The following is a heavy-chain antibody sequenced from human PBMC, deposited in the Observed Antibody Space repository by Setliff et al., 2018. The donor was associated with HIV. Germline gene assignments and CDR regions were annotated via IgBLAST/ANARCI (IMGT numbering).Heavy chain of an antibody. J-gene: IGHJ4*02. D-gene: IGHD4-4*01. CDR1: GYTFTSFY. CDR2: INPSGGST. Sequence: ASVKVSCKASGYTFTSFYLHWVRQAPGQGLEWMAIINPSGGSTSYAQKFQGRVTMTSDTSTSTVYMEPSSLRSEDTAVYYCARALYTNLAHFDYLGQGTLVTVSS. CDR3: ARALYTNLAHFDY. V-gene: IGHV1-46*01.